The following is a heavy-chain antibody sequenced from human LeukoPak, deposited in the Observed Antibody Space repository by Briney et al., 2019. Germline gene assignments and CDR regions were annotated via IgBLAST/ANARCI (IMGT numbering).Heavy chain of an antibody. J-gene: IGHJ4*02. CDR1: GFTFSDYY. Sequence: PGGSLRLSCAASGFTFSDYYMSWIRQAPGKGLEWVSYAGFSGSSIYYAESMKGRFTISRDNAKNSLYLQMNSLRAEDTAVYYCAKEGYYDSSRYFAFHYWGQGTLVTVSS. D-gene: IGHD3-22*01. CDR3: AKEGYYDSSRYFAFHY. V-gene: IGHV3-11*01. CDR2: AGFSGSSI.